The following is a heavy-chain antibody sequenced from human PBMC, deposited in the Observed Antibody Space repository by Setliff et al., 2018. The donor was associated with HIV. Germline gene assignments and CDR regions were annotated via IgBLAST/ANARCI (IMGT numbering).Heavy chain of an antibody. CDR1: GGSISSGTSY. CDR2: IYQSGST. D-gene: IGHD3-16*01. V-gene: IGHV4-39*01. J-gene: IGHJ4*02. CDR3: ARLDTIMLYTDC. Sequence: SETLSLTCTVSGGSISSGTSYWGWFRQPPGKGLEYIGSIYQSGSTYYSPFFKSRVSMSIDASKDQFSLRLKSLTASDTAVYYCARLDTIMLYTDCWGQGTLVTVSS.